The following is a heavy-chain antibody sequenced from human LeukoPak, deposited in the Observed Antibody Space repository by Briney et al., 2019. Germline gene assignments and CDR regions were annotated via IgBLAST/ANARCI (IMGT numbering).Heavy chain of an antibody. D-gene: IGHD5-18*01. J-gene: IGHJ6*02. V-gene: IGHV1-46*01. CDR3: ARVNSYGYYYYGMDV. Sequence: ASVKVSCKASGYTFTSYYIHWVRQAPGQGLEWTGVINPSGGRTTYAQKFQGRVTMTRDTSTSTVYMELSSLRSDDTAVYYCARVNSYGYYYYGMDVWGQGTTVTVSS. CDR1: GYTFTSYY. CDR2: INPSGGRT.